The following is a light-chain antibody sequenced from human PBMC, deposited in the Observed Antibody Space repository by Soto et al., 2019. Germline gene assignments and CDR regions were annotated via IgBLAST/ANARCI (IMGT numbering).Light chain of an antibody. Sequence: DIQMTQSPPSLSASVGDRVTISCRASLGIANYVLWYQQRPGKVPKLLIYGASSLLSGVPSRFSGSVSGTDFTLTISSLQPEDVGTYYCQKYNSAMWTVGQGTKVEI. CDR2: GAS. CDR1: LGIANY. V-gene: IGKV1-27*01. CDR3: QKYNSAMWT. J-gene: IGKJ1*01.